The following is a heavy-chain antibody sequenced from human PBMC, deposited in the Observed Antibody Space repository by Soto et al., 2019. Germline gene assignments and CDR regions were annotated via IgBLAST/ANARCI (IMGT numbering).Heavy chain of an antibody. CDR3: ARGVVDIVDTRAPYDY. CDR2: ISAYNGNT. Sequence: ASVKVSCKASGYTLTSYGISWVRQAPGQGLEWMGWISAYNGNTNYAQKLQGRVTMTTDTSTSTAYMELRSLRSDDTAVYYCARGVVDIVDTRAPYDYWGQGTLVTVSS. CDR1: GYTLTSYG. J-gene: IGHJ4*02. D-gene: IGHD5-12*01. V-gene: IGHV1-18*01.